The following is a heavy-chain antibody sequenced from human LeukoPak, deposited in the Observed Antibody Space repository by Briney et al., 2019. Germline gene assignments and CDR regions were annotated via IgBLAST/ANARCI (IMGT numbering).Heavy chain of an antibody. V-gene: IGHV3-49*04. CDR2: IRSKAYGGTT. CDR3: TRDSREFDY. Sequence: PGGSLRLSCTASGFTFGDYAMSWVRQAPGKGLEWVGFIRSKAYGGTTEYAASVKGRFTISRDDSKSIAYLLMNSLKTEDTAVYYCTRDSREFDYWGQGTLVTVSS. CDR1: GFTFGDYA. J-gene: IGHJ4*02.